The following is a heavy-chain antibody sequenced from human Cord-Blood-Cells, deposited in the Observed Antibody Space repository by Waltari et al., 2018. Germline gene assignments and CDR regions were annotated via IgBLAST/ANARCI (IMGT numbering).Heavy chain of an antibody. D-gene: IGHD3-16*01. CDR3: ANFGDLVPFVDY. CDR2: SSGSGGST. Sequence: EVQLLESGGGLVQPGGSLRLSCAASGFTFSSYAMSWVRRAPGKGMEWVSASSGSGGSTYYAASVKGRLTISRDNSKNTLYLQMNSLRAEDTAVYYCANFGDLVPFVDYWGQGTLVTVSS. V-gene: IGHV3-23*01. J-gene: IGHJ4*02. CDR1: GFTFSSYA.